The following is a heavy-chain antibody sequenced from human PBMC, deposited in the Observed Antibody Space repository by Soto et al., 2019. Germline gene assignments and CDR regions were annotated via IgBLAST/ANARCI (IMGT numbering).Heavy chain of an antibody. V-gene: IGHV3-21*01. CDR2: INSRSDI. CDR3: AREYTAWPLAYGLDV. CDR1: GFTFSNFS. D-gene: IGHD2-2*02. Sequence: LRLSCVGSGFTFSNFSINWVRQAPGKGLEWVSSINSRSDIYYADSVKGRFTISRDNAKNSVSLQMNSLRAEDTAVYYCAREYTAWPLAYGLDVWGQGTTVTVSS. J-gene: IGHJ6*02.